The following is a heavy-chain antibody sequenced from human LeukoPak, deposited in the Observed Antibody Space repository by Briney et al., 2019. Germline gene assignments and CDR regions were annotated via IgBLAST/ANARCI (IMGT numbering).Heavy chain of an antibody. J-gene: IGHJ4*02. Sequence: SETLSLTCAVYGGSFSGYYWSWIRQPPGKGLEWIGEINHSGSTNYNPSLKSRVTISVDTSENQFSLKLSSVTAADTAVYYCARGQRSYSSPRAPDYWGQGTLVTVSS. D-gene: IGHD6-19*01. V-gene: IGHV4-34*01. CDR1: GGSFSGYY. CDR3: ARGQRSYSSPRAPDY. CDR2: INHSGST.